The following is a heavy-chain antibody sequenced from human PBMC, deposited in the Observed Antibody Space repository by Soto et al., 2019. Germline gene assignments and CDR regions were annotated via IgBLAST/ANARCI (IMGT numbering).Heavy chain of an antibody. V-gene: IGHV3-23*01. CDR1: GCTVSTKY. CDR2: ISGSGGST. J-gene: IGHJ6*02. D-gene: IGHD4-17*01. Sequence: GGPLRLSWAASGCTVSTKYMSSVRQAPGKGLEWVSAISGSGGSTYYADSVKGRFTISRDNSKNTLYLQMNNLRAEDTAVYYCAKDRAASVTTHYYYYGMDVWGQGTTVTVSS. CDR3: AKDRAASVTTHYYYYGMDV.